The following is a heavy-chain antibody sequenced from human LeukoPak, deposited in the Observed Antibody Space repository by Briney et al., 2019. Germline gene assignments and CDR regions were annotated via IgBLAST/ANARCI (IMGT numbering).Heavy chain of an antibody. D-gene: IGHD3-22*01. CDR3: ARLNYDSLGYRLDY. CDR2: IT. J-gene: IGHJ4*02. Sequence: SETLSLTCTVSGDSISSSSYYWGWIRQPPGKGLEGIGSITHYNPSLKSRVTISVDTSKNPVSLKLSSVTAADTAVYYCARLNYDSLGYRLDYWGQGTLVTVSS. CDR1: GDSISSSSYY. V-gene: IGHV4-39*01.